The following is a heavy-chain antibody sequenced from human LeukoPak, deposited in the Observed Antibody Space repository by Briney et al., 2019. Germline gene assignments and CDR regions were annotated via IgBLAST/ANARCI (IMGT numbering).Heavy chain of an antibody. CDR2: IKQDGSEK. CDR1: GFTFSSYW. V-gene: IGHV3-7*03. D-gene: IGHD2-2*01. CDR3: AKGVGGYCSSTDCRAYDN. Sequence: PGGSLRLSCAASGFTFSSYWMSWVRQAPGKGLEWVANIKQDGSEKYYVDSVKGRFTISRDNAKNSLYLQMNNLRAEDSAVYYCAKGVGGYCSSTDCRAYDNWGQGTLVTVSS. J-gene: IGHJ4*02.